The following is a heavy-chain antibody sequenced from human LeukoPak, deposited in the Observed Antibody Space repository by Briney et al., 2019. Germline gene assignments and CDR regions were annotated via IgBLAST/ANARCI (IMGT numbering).Heavy chain of an antibody. CDR2: ISYDGSNK. Sequence: GRSLRLSCAASGFTFSSYGMHWVRQAPGKGLEGVAVISYDGSNKYYADSVKGRFTISRDNSKNTLYLQMNSLRAEDTAVYYCAKGDAVAAKLGYFDYWGQGTLVTVSS. CDR1: GFTFSSYG. V-gene: IGHV3-30*18. CDR3: AKGDAVAAKLGYFDY. J-gene: IGHJ4*02. D-gene: IGHD6-19*01.